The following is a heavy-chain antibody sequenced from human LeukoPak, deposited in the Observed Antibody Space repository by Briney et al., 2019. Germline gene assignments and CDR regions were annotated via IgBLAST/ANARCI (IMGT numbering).Heavy chain of an antibody. Sequence: SETLSLTCTVSGASISNYYWSWIRQPPGKGLEWIGYIYYSGSTNFNPSLKSRITISVDTSNNQFSLKVTSVTAADTAIYYCARRDYGDAGRFDPWGQGTLVTVSS. CDR3: ARRDYGDAGRFDP. D-gene: IGHD4-17*01. CDR2: IYYSGST. J-gene: IGHJ5*02. V-gene: IGHV4-59*08. CDR1: GASISNYY.